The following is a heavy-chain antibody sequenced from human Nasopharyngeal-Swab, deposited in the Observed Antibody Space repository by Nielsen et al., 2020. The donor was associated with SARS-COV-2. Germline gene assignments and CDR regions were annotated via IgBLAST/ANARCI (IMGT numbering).Heavy chain of an antibody. V-gene: IGHV3-49*03. D-gene: IGHD5-12*01. Sequence: GGSLRLSCTASGFTFGDYAMSWFRQAPGKGLEWVGFIRSKAYDGTTEYAASVKGRFTISRDDSKSIAYLQMNSLKTEDTAVYYCARHVVRGYDPNYYYYYMDVWGKGTTVTVSS. CDR2: IRSKAYDGTT. J-gene: IGHJ6*03. CDR3: ARHVVRGYDPNYYYYYMDV. CDR1: GFTFGDYA.